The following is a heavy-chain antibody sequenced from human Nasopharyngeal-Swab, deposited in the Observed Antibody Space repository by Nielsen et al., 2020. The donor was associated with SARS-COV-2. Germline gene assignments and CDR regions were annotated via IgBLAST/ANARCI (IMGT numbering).Heavy chain of an antibody. CDR1: GYTFTGYY. V-gene: IGHV1-2*02. CDR3: AASQWGEYFDY. Sequence: ASVKVSCKASGYTFTGYYMHWVRQAPGQGLEWMGWINPNSGGTIYAQKFRGRVTMTEDTSIDTAYIELRSLRSEDTAVYYCAASQWGEYFDYWGQGTLVSVSS. J-gene: IGHJ4*02. CDR2: INPNSGGT. D-gene: IGHD3-16*01.